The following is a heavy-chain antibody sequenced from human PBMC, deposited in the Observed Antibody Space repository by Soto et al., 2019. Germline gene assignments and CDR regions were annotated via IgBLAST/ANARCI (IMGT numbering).Heavy chain of an antibody. D-gene: IGHD6-13*01. CDR3: ARGSDSPLLPDQYSSSWFFDY. V-gene: IGHV4-4*02. Sequence: SETLSLTCAVSGGSISSSNWWSWVRQPPGKGLEWIGEIYHSGSTNYNPSLKSRVTISVDKSKNQFSLKLSSVTAADTAVYYCARGSDSPLLPDQYSSSWFFDYWGQGTLVTVS. J-gene: IGHJ4*02. CDR2: IYHSGST. CDR1: GGSISSSNW.